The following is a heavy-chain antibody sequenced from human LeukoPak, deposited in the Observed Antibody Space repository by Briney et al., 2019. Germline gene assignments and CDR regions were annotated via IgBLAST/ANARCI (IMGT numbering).Heavy chain of an antibody. CDR2: ISSSGSTI. J-gene: IGHJ6*02. V-gene: IGHV3-48*03. Sequence: PGGSLRLPCAASGFTFSSYEMNWVRQAPGKGLEWVSYISSSGSTIYYADSVKGRFTISRDNARNSLYLQMNSLRAEDTAVYYCARGHYYAMDVWGQGTTVTVSS. CDR3: ARGHYYAMDV. CDR1: GFTFSSYE.